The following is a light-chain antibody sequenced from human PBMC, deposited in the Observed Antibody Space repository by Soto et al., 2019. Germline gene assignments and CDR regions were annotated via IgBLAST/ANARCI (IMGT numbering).Light chain of an antibody. CDR1: SSDVGNYDY. CDR3: SSYTISSTQL. J-gene: IGLJ2*01. CDR2: EVS. V-gene: IGLV2-14*01. Sequence: QSALTQPASVSGSPGQSITISCTGTSSDVGNYDYVSWYQQHPGKAPKLMLYEVSNRPSGVSNRFSGSKSGNTASLTISGLQAEDEADYYCSSYTISSTQLFGGGTKVTV.